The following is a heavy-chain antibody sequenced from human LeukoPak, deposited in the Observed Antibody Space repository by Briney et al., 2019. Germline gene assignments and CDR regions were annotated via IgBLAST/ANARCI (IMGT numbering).Heavy chain of an antibody. Sequence: GASVKVSCKASGGTFSSYAISWVRQAPGQGLEWMGGIIPIFGTANYAQKFQGRVKITTDESTSTAYMELSRLRSEDTAVYYCASRGYYDSSGYYGGLDYWGQGTLVTVSP. CDR2: IIPIFGTA. J-gene: IGHJ4*02. D-gene: IGHD3-22*01. CDR3: ASRGYYDSSGYYGGLDY. CDR1: GGTFSSYA. V-gene: IGHV1-69*05.